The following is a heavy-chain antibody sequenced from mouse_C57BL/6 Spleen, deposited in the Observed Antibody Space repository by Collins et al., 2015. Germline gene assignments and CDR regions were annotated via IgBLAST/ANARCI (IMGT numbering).Heavy chain of an antibody. Sequence: QVQLQQPGAELVKPGASVKMSCKASGYTFTSYWITWVKQKPGQGLEWIGDIYPVSGSTNYNEKFKSKATLTVDTSSSTAYMQLSSLTSEDSAVFYCARKGWLLDSYYAMDYWGQGTPVTVSS. D-gene: IGHD2-3*01. J-gene: IGHJ4*01. CDR1: GYTFTSYW. V-gene: IGHV1-55*01. CDR3: ARKGWLLDSYYAMDY. CDR2: IYPVSGST.